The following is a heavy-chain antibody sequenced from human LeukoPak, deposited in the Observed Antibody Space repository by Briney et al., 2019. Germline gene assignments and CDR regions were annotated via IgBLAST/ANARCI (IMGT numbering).Heavy chain of an antibody. CDR2: ITGSGTRT. V-gene: IGHV3-23*01. Sequence: GGSLRLSCAASGFPFSTYAMTWVRQAPGKGLEWVSAITGSGTRTYYADSVKGRFTISRDNPKNTLYLQMNSLRAEDTAVYYCATDDKKTISEYNWFDPWGQGTLVTVSS. D-gene: IGHD1-1*01. CDR1: GFPFSTYA. CDR3: ATDDKKTISEYNWFDP. J-gene: IGHJ5*02.